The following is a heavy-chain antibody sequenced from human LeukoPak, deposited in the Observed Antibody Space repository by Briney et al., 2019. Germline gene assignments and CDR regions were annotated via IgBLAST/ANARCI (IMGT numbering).Heavy chain of an antibody. CDR1: GFTFSSYG. D-gene: IGHD5-18*01. J-gene: IGHJ4*02. V-gene: IGHV3-30*18. CDR2: ISYDGSNK. CDR3: AKDYSFGLFDY. Sequence: GRSLRLSCAASGFTFSSYGMHWVRQAPGKGLEWVAVISYDGSNKYYADSVRGRFTISRDNSKNTLYLHMNSLRAEDTAVYYCAKDYSFGLFDYWGQGTLVTVSS.